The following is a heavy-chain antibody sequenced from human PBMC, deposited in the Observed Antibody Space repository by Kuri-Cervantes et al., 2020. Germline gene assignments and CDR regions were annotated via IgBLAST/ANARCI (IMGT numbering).Heavy chain of an antibody. CDR2: IFSNDEK. D-gene: IGHD3-10*02. V-gene: IGHV2-26*01. CDR1: AFSLSNARMG. J-gene: IGHJ2*01. Sequence: SRPTLLKPTETLTLPCTVPAFSLSNARMGVSWIRQPPGKALEWLAHIFSNDEKSYSTSLKSRLTITKDTSKNQVVLTMTNMDPVDTATYYCAHLLGSGSHDPNWYFDLWGRGTLVTVSS. CDR3: AHLLGSGSHDPNWYFDL.